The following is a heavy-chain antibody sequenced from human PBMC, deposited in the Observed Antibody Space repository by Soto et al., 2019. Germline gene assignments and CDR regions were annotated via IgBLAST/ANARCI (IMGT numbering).Heavy chain of an antibody. CDR1: GGSISSSSYY. Sequence: SETLSLTCTVSGGSISSSSYYWGWIRQPPGKRLEWIGSIYYSGSTYYNPSLKSRVTISVDTSKNQFSLKLSSVTAADTSVYFCQVVTASPPLFPFDYWTQGTPVTVSS. CDR3: QVVTASPPLFPFDY. CDR2: IYYSGST. D-gene: IGHD2-21*02. J-gene: IGHJ4*02. V-gene: IGHV4-39*01.